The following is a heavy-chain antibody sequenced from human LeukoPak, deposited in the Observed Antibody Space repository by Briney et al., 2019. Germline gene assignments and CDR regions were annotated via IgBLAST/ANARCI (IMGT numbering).Heavy chain of an antibody. CDR3: ASTAYYYDSSGYYSSYYGMDV. CDR2: ISYDGSIE. J-gene: IGHJ6*02. D-gene: IGHD3-22*01. V-gene: IGHV3-30*14. Sequence: PGRSLRLSCAASGFTFSSYAMHWVRQAPGKGLEWVAVISYDGSIEDYADSVKGRFTISRDNSKNTLYLQMNSLRAEDTAVYYCASTAYYYDSSGYYSSYYGMDVWGQGTTVTVSS. CDR1: GFTFSSYA.